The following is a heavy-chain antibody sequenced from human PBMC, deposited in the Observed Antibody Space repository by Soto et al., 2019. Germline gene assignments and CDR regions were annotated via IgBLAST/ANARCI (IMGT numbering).Heavy chain of an antibody. CDR3: GRASGDYVLDF. Sequence: SETLSLTCTVSGCSISSYYWSWVRQPPGKGLEWIGYIYYSGSTNYNPSLKSRVTISVDTSKNQFSLKLRSVTAADTAVYYCGRASGDYVLDFWGQGTLVTVSS. J-gene: IGHJ4*02. D-gene: IGHD4-17*01. CDR2: IYYSGST. CDR1: GCSISSYY. V-gene: IGHV4-59*08.